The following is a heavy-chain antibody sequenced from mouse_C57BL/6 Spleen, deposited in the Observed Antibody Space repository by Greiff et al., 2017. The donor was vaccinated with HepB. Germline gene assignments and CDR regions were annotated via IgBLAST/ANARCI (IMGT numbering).Heavy chain of an antibody. CDR1: GYTFTSYW. CDR2: IDPSDSET. Sequence: VQLKQPGAELVRPGSSVKLSCKASGYTFTSYWMHWVKQRPIQGLEWIGNIDPSDSETHYNQKFKDKATLTVDKSSSTAYMQLSSLTSEDSAVYYCAREDYGSSYRYFDVWGTGTTVTVSS. D-gene: IGHD1-1*01. J-gene: IGHJ1*03. CDR3: AREDYGSSYRYFDV. V-gene: IGHV1-52*01.